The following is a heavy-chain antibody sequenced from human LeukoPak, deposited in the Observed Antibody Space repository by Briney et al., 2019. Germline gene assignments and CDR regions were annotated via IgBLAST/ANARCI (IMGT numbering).Heavy chain of an antibody. CDR3: AKVRALNWFDP. CDR2: ISGSGDST. V-gene: IGHV3-23*01. Sequence: PGGSLRPSCAASGFLFSSYAMIWVRQAPGKGLEWVSTISGSGDSTYYADFVKGRFSISRDNSKNTLYLQTNSLRAEDTAVYHCAKVRALNWFDPWGQGTLVTVSS. J-gene: IGHJ5*02. CDR1: GFLFSSYA. D-gene: IGHD3-10*01.